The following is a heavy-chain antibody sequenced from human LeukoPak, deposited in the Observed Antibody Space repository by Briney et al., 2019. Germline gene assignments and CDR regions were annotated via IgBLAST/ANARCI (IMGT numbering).Heavy chain of an antibody. CDR3: ARGWFGQLLQDY. J-gene: IGHJ4*02. D-gene: IGHD3-10*01. Sequence: ASVKLSCKASGYTFTSYDINWVRQATGQGPEWMGWMNPNSGNTGYVQQFQGRVTMTRTTSTSTAYMELSSLRSDDTAVYYCARGWFGQLLQDYWGQGTLVTVSS. V-gene: IGHV1-8*01. CDR1: GYTFTSYD. CDR2: MNPNSGNT.